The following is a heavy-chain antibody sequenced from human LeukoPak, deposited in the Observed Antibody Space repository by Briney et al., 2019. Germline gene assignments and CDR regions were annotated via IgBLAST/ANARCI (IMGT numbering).Heavy chain of an antibody. CDR3: GRGSYYFDY. CDR2: IYYSGST. J-gene: IGHJ4*02. V-gene: IGHV4-59*08. Sequence: SETLSLTCTVSGGSISSYYWSWIRQPPGKGLEWIGYIYYSGSTNYNPSLKSRVTISVDTSKNQFSLKLSSVTAAGTAVYYCGRGSYYFDYWGQGTLVTVSS. D-gene: IGHD1-26*01. CDR1: GGSISSYY.